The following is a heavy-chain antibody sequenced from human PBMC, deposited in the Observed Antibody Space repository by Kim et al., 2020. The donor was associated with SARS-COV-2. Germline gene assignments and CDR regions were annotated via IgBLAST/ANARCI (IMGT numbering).Heavy chain of an antibody. CDR3: AKTGSTLYYGDYTEMIDY. CDR1: GFTFSSYA. D-gene: IGHD4-17*01. V-gene: IGHV3-23*01. CDR2: ISGSGGST. Sequence: GGSLRLSCAASGFTFSSYAMSWVRQAPGKGLEWVSAISGSGGSTYYADSVKGRFTISRDNSKNTLYLQMNSLRAEDTAVYYCAKTGSTLYYGDYTEMIDYWGQGTLVTVSS. J-gene: IGHJ4*02.